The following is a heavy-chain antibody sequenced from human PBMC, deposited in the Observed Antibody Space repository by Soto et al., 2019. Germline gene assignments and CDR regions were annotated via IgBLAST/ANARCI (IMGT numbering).Heavy chain of an antibody. Sequence: ASVKVSCKASGYTFTVYYMHWVRQAPGQGLEWMGWINPKSGGTMYPQKFQGRVTMTWDTSISTAYMALTRLRSDDTAVYYCVRDLAKGGGSAGFDYWGQGTLVTVSS. J-gene: IGHJ4*02. CDR3: VRDLAKGGGSAGFDY. CDR2: INPKSGGT. V-gene: IGHV1-2*02. D-gene: IGHD1-26*01. CDR1: GYTFTVYY.